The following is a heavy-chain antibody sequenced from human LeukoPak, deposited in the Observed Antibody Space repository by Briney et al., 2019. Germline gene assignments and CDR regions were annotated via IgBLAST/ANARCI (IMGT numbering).Heavy chain of an antibody. V-gene: IGHV3-23*01. Sequence: PGGSLRLSCAASGFTFSSYAMSWVRQAPGKGLEWVSAISGSGGSTYYADSVKGRFTISRDNSKNTLFLEMNSLRVEDTAVYYCAKAGYSSSWPLDYWGQGTQVTVSS. D-gene: IGHD6-13*01. CDR1: GFTFSSYA. CDR3: AKAGYSSSWPLDY. J-gene: IGHJ4*02. CDR2: ISGSGGST.